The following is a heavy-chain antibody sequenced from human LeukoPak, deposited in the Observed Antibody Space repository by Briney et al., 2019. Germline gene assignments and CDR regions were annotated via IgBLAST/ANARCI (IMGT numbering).Heavy chain of an antibody. Sequence: GGSLRLSCAASGFTFSMYSMHWVRQAPGKGLEWVAVISYDGSNKYYADSVKGRFTISRDNSKNTLYLQMNSLRAEDTAAYYCARAGDYYDSSGYLLGPHFDYWGQGTLVTVSS. V-gene: IGHV3-30-3*01. D-gene: IGHD3-22*01. J-gene: IGHJ4*02. CDR2: ISYDGSNK. CDR1: GFTFSMYS. CDR3: ARAGDYYDSSGYLLGPHFDY.